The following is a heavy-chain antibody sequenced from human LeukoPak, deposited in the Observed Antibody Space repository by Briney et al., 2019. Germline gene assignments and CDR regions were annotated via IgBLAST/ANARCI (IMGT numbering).Heavy chain of an antibody. CDR3: ARVGDDFWSGYFWFDP. D-gene: IGHD3-3*01. J-gene: IGHJ5*02. Sequence: PPETLSLTCTVSGGSISSYYWSWIRQPPGKGLEWIGYIYYSGSTNYNPSLKSRVTISVDTSKNQFSLKLSSVAAADTAVYYCARVGDDFWSGYFWFDPWGQGTLVTVSS. CDR1: GGSISSYY. V-gene: IGHV4-59*12. CDR2: IYYSGST.